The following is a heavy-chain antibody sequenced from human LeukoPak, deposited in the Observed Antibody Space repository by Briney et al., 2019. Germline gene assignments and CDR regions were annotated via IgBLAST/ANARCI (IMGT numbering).Heavy chain of an antibody. J-gene: IGHJ4*02. Sequence: GESLKISCKGSGYTFTSYWIGWVRQMPGKGLEWMGIIYPGNSDTRYSPSFQGQVTISADKSISTAYLQWSSLKASDTAMYYCARYLRRWLQPVFDYWGQGTLVTVSS. V-gene: IGHV5-51*01. D-gene: IGHD5-24*01. CDR1: GYTFTSYW. CDR3: ARYLRRWLQPVFDY. CDR2: IYPGNSDT.